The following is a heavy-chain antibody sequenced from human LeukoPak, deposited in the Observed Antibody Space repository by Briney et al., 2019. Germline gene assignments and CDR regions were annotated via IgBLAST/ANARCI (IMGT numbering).Heavy chain of an antibody. V-gene: IGHV3-23*01. CDR1: GFTFSSYA. Sequence: GGSLRLSCAASGFTFSSYAMSWVRQAPGKGLEWVSAISGSGGSTYYADSVKGRFTISRDNSKNTLYLQMNSLRAEDTAVYYCAKEQYSGGWPYYYYYGMDVWGQGTTVTVSS. D-gene: IGHD6-19*01. CDR2: ISGSGGST. J-gene: IGHJ6*02. CDR3: AKEQYSGGWPYYYYYGMDV.